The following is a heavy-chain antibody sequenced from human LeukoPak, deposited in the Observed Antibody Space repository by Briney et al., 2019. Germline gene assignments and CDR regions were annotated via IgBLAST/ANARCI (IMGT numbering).Heavy chain of an antibody. CDR2: INPNGGNT. Sequence: ASVKVSCKASGYTFITYYMSWVRQAPGQGLEWMGIINPNGGNTDYAQKFQGRVTMTRDMSTSTVYMELSSLRSEDTAVYYCARDGFTRSGPYYYYYYMDVWGKGTTVTVSS. CDR3: ARDGFTRSGPYYYYYYMDV. V-gene: IGHV1-46*01. J-gene: IGHJ6*03. CDR1: GYTFITYY.